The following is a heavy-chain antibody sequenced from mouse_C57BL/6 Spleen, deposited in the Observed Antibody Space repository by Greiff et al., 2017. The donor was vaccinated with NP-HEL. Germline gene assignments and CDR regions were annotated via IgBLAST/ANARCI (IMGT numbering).Heavy chain of an antibody. D-gene: IGHD1-1*01. Sequence: VQLQQSGAELAKPGASVKLSCKASGYTFTSYWMHWVKQRPGQGLEWIGYINPSSGYTKYNQKFKDKATLTADKSSSTAYMQLSSLTYEDSAVYYCANYYRSSRWYFDVWGTGTTVTVSS. CDR3: ANYYRSSRWYFDV. CDR1: GYTFTSYW. V-gene: IGHV1-7*01. J-gene: IGHJ1*03. CDR2: INPSSGYT.